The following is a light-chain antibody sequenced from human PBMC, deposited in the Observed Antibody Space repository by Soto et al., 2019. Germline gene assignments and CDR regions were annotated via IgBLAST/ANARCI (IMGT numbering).Light chain of an antibody. CDR2: DAS. V-gene: IGKV3-11*01. Sequence: EIVLTQSPATLSLSPGERATLSCRASQSVSSYLAWYQQKPGQAPRLLIYDASNSATGIPARFSGSGSGTDFTLTIRSLEPEDFAVYYWQQRSNWPPYTFGQGTKLEIK. J-gene: IGKJ2*01. CDR3: QQRSNWPPYT. CDR1: QSVSSY.